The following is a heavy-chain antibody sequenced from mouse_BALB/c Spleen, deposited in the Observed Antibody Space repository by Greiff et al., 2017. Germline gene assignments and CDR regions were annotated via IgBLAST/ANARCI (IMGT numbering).Heavy chain of an antibody. V-gene: IGHV5-17*02. D-gene: IGHD1-1*01. Sequence: EVHLVESGGGLVQPGGSRKLSCAASGFTFSSFGMHWVRQAPEKGLEWVAYISSGSSTIYYADTVKGRFTISRDNPKNTLFLQITSLRSEDTAMYYCARSADYYGSSYWYFDVWGAGTTVTVSS. J-gene: IGHJ1*01. CDR3: ARSADYYGSSYWYFDV. CDR2: ISSGSSTI. CDR1: GFTFSSFG.